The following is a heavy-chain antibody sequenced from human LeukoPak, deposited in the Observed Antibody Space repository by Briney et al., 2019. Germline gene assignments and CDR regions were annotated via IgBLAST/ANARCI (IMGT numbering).Heavy chain of an antibody. CDR2: IRYDGSNK. J-gene: IGHJ5*02. D-gene: IGHD1-20*01. CDR1: GVTFSSYG. CDR3: AKDARPINWNDWFDP. Sequence: PGGSLRLSCAASGVTFSSYGMHWVRQAPGKGLEWVAFIRYDGSNKYYADSVKGRFTISRDNSKNTLYLQMNSLRAEDTAVYYCAKDARPINWNDWFDPWGQGTLVTVSS. V-gene: IGHV3-30*02.